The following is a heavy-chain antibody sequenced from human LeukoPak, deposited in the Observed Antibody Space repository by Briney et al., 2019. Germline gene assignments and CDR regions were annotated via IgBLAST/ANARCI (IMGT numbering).Heavy chain of an antibody. CDR3: ARDRYGSGSYYFDY. J-gene: IGHJ4*02. CDR2: IKQDGSEK. D-gene: IGHD3-10*01. CDR1: GFTFSSYW. Sequence: GGSLRLSCAASGFTFSSYWMSWVRQAPGKGLEWVANIKQDGSEKYYVDSVKGRFTISRDNAKNSLYLQMNSLRAEDTAVYYCARDRYGSGSYYFDYWGQGTLVTVSS. V-gene: IGHV3-7*01.